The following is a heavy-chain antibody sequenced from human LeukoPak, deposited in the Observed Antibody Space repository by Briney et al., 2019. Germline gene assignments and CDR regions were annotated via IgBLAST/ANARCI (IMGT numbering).Heavy chain of an antibody. J-gene: IGHJ4*02. CDR2: ISGSDDNT. Sequence: PGGSLRLSCAASGFTFNNYAISWVRQAPGKGLEWVSTISGSDDNTYYAGSVKGRFTISRDISKNTLYLQMNSLRADDTAVYYCANDFDHWGQGTLVTVSS. V-gene: IGHV3-23*01. CDR1: GFTFNNYA. CDR3: ANDFDH.